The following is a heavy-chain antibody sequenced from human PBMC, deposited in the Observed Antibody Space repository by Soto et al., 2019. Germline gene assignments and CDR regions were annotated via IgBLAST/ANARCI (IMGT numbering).Heavy chain of an antibody. V-gene: IGHV5-10-1*01. D-gene: IGHD4-4*01. Sequence: GESLKISCNGSGYSFTSYWISWVRQMPGKGLEWMGRIDPSDSYTNYSPSFQGHVTISADKSISTAYLQWSSLKASDTAMYYCARRDYSNPSYGMDVWGQGTTVTVYS. J-gene: IGHJ6*02. CDR2: IDPSDSYT. CDR3: ARRDYSNPSYGMDV. CDR1: GYSFTSYW.